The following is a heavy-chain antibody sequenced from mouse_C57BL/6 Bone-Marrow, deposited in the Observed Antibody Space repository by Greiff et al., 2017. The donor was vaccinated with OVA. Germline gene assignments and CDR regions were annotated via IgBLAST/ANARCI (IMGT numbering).Heavy chain of an antibody. V-gene: IGHV1-53*01. D-gene: IGHD1-1*01. CDR3: ARVPQYYGTYFDY. J-gene: IGHJ2*01. CDR1: GYTFTSYW. Sequence: QVQLKQPGTELVKPGASVKLSCKASGYTFTSYWMHWVKQRPGQGLEWIGNINPSNGGTNYNEKFKSKATLTVDKSSSTAYMQLSSLTSEDSAVYYCARVPQYYGTYFDYWGQGTTLTVSS. CDR2: INPSNGGT.